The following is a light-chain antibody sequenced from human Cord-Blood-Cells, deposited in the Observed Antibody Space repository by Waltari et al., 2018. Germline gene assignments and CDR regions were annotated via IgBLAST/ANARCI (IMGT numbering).Light chain of an antibody. CDR1: QSISSW. J-gene: IGKJ2*01. CDR2: DAS. Sequence: DIQMTQSPSTLSASVGDRVTITCRASQSISSWFAWYQQKPGKAPKLLIYDASSLESGVPSRFSGSGSGTEFTLTISSLQPDDFATYCCQQYNSYPYTFGQGTKLEIK. V-gene: IGKV1-5*01. CDR3: QQYNSYPYT.